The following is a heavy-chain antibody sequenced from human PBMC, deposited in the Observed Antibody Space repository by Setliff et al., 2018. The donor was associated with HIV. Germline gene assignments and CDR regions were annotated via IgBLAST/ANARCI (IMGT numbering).Heavy chain of an antibody. Sequence: SETLSLTCSVSGASIRGHYWSWIRQSSGKGLEWIGNIYYSGNTNYNPSFKSRVTISVDTSKNQFSLRVNPVTAADTAVYYCARSLVPSGYYYGRHAFDIWGQGTKVTVSS. V-gene: IGHV4-59*08. CDR3: ARSLVPSGYYYGRHAFDI. CDR1: GASIRGHY. D-gene: IGHD3-22*01. J-gene: IGHJ3*02. CDR2: IYYSGNT.